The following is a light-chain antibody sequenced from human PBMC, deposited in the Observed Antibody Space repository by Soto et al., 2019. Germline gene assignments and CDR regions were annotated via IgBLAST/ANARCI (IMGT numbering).Light chain of an antibody. CDR1: QSVSSY. V-gene: IGKV3-11*01. CDR3: QERSNWPRT. J-gene: IGKJ5*01. CDR2: DAS. Sequence: EIGLTQSQGTLALYPEEIDIRSSGASQSVSSYLAWYQQKPGQAPRLLIYDASNRATGIPARFSGSGSGTDFTLTISSLQPEDFALYYCQERSNWPRTFAQGTRLEIK.